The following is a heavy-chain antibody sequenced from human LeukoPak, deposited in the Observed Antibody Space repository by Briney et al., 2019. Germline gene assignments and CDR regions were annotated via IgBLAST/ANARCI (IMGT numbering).Heavy chain of an antibody. CDR1: GVSISDYY. Sequence: ETLSLTCTVSGVSISDYYWSWIRQSAGKGLEWIGRLFTSGITNYNPSLKSRVSMSVDTSNNQFSLRLTSVTAADTAVYYCARYSEPPRYFDYWGQGTLVTVSS. CDR2: LFTSGIT. D-gene: IGHD2-15*01. CDR3: ARYSEPPRYFDY. J-gene: IGHJ4*02. V-gene: IGHV4-4*07.